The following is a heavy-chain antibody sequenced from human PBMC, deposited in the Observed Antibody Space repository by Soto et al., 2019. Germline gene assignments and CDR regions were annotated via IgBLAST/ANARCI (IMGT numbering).Heavy chain of an antibody. CDR1: GYTFTGDY. J-gene: IGHJ5*02. D-gene: IGHD2-2*01. CDR3: ARGGVPVDQNPFDP. Sequence: GASVKVSCKASGYTFTGDYMRCVRQALGQGLEWMGWINLNSGGTNYAQKFQGWVTMTRDTSISTAYMELNRLKSDDTAVYYCARGGVPVDQNPFDPWGQGTLVTVSS. CDR2: INLNSGGT. V-gene: IGHV1-2*04.